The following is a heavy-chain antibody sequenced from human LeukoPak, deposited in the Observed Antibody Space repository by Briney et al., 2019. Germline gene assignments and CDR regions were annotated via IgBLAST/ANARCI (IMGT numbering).Heavy chain of an antibody. CDR3: AREKVYSSSWYEGYFQH. CDR1: GGSISSGGYS. V-gene: IGHV4-30-2*01. CDR2: IYHSGST. D-gene: IGHD6-13*01. J-gene: IGHJ1*01. Sequence: PSETLSLTCAVSGGSISSGGYSWSWIRQPPGKGLEWIGYIYHSGSTYYNPSLKSRVTISVDRSKNQFSLKLSSVTAADTAVYYCAREKVYSSSWYEGYFQHWGQGTLVTVSS.